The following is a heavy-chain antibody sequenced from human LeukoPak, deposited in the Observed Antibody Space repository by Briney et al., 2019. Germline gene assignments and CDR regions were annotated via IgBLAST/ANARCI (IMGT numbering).Heavy chain of an antibody. CDR3: ARVHSLWFGAYYYYGMDV. D-gene: IGHD3-10*01. J-gene: IGHJ6*02. Sequence: SETLSLTCAVYGGSFSGYYWSWIRQPPGKGLEWIGEINHSGSTNYNPSLKSRVTISVDTSKNQFSLKLSSVTAADTAVYYCARVHSLWFGAYYYYGMDVWGQGTTVTVSS. V-gene: IGHV4-34*01. CDR1: GGSFSGYY. CDR2: INHSGST.